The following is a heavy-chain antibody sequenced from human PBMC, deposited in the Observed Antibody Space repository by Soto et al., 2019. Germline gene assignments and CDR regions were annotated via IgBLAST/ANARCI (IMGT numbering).Heavy chain of an antibody. V-gene: IGHV1-8*01. CDR1: GYTFTSYD. D-gene: IGHD3-3*01. J-gene: IGHJ3*01. CDR3: ATNYDFWSGDSHSREGGFDF. Sequence: QVQLVQSGAEVKRPGASVKVACKASGYTFTSYDVNWVRQATGHGPAWLGWMKPNTGSTGYAQKFQGRVTMTRNTSINTAYMELSSLISEDTAVYYCATNYDFWSGDSHSREGGFDFWGQGTLLIVSS. CDR2: MKPNTGST.